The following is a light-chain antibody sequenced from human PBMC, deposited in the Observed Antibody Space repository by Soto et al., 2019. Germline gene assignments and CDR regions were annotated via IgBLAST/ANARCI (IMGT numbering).Light chain of an antibody. Sequence: QSAPTQAASVSGSPGQTITISCTGTSSDDAFYNYVSWFQQSPGKAPKLLIYDVTKRPSGVPLRFSGSRSGKTASLTISGLQAEDEADYYCCAFAGADTYVFGTGTKVTVL. CDR3: CAFAGADTYV. CDR2: DVT. V-gene: IGLV2-14*01. CDR1: SSDDAFYNY. J-gene: IGLJ1*01.